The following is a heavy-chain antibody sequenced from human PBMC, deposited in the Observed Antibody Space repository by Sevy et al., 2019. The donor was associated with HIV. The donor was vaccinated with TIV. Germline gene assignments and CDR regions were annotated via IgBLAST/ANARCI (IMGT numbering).Heavy chain of an antibody. D-gene: IGHD3-22*01. V-gene: IGHV4-61*01. CDR1: VASVSSGKYY. CDR3: AREIYFYENSGFYYFDS. CDR2: VSYSGRT. Sequence: SETLSLTCNVSVASVSSGKYYWTWIRQPPGKDLEWIGHVSYSGRTNYNPSLKSRVTISEDTSKNQFSLSLNPVTAADTATYYCAREIYFYENSGFYYFDSWGLGILVTVSS. J-gene: IGHJ4*02.